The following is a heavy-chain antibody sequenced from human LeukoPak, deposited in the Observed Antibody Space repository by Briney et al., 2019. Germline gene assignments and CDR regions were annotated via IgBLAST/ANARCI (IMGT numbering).Heavy chain of an antibody. V-gene: IGHV4-39*01. J-gene: IGHJ4*02. D-gene: IGHD3-10*01. Sequence: SETLSLTCTVSGGSISSRSYSWGWIRQPPGKGLEWIGSIYYSGSTYYNPSLKSRVTISLDTSKNQFSLKLSSVTAADTAVYYCVRPFEGNFDYWGQGTLVTVSS. CDR1: GGSISSRSYS. CDR2: IYYSGST. CDR3: VRPFEGNFDY.